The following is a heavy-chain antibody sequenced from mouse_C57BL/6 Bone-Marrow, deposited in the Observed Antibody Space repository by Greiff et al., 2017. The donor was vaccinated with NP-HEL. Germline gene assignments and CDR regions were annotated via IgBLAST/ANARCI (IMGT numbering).Heavy chain of an antibody. CDR2: IYPSDSET. Sequence: QVQLQQPGAELVRPGSSVKLSCKASGYTFTSYWMDWVKQRPGQGLEWIGNIYPSDSETHYNQKFKDKATLTVDKSSSTAYMQLSSLTSEDSAVYYCARGGDYGFPYAMDYWGQGTSVTVSS. CDR3: ARGGDYGFPYAMDY. J-gene: IGHJ4*01. D-gene: IGHD2-4*01. V-gene: IGHV1-61*01. CDR1: GYTFTSYW.